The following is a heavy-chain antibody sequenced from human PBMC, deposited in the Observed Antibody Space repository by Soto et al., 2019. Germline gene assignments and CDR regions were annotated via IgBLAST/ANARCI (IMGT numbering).Heavy chain of an antibody. V-gene: IGHV1-3*01. CDR1: GYTFTSYA. D-gene: IGHD2-2*01. Sequence: ASVEVSCKASGYTFTSYAMHWVRQAPGQRLEWMGWINAGNGNTKYSQKFQGRVTITRDTSASTAYMELSSLRSEDTAVYYCARDGEIVVVPAAYYYYGMDVWGQGTTVTVSS. J-gene: IGHJ6*02. CDR2: INAGNGNT. CDR3: ARDGEIVVVPAAYYYYGMDV.